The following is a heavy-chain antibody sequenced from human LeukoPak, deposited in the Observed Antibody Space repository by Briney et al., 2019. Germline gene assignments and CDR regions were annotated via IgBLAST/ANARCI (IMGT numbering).Heavy chain of an antibody. J-gene: IGHJ6*04. CDR3: ARVGPGYCSSTSCSTHQYYYYGMDV. CDR2: IYHSGST. V-gene: IGHV4-59*01. Sequence: PSETLSLTCTVSGGSISSYYWSWIRQPPGKGLEWIGYIYHSGSTNYNPSLKSRVTISVDTSKNQFSLKLSSVTAADTAVYYCARVGPGYCSSTSCSTHQYYYYGMDVWGKGTTVTVSS. D-gene: IGHD2-2*01. CDR1: GGSISSYY.